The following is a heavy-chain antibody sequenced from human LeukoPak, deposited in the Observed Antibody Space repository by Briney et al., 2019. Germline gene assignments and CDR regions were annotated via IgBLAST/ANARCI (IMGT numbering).Heavy chain of an antibody. V-gene: IGHV3-23*01. CDR3: ARAKPKNMVRGLIMRRESRYYFDY. CDR2: ISGSGGST. D-gene: IGHD3-10*01. J-gene: IGHJ4*02. Sequence: GGSVRLSCAASGFTFSSYAMSWVRQAPGKGLEWVSAISGSGGSTYYADSVKGRFTISRDNSKNTLYLQMNSLRAEDTAVYYCARAKPKNMVRGLIMRRESRYYFDYWGQGTLVTVSS. CDR1: GFTFSSYA.